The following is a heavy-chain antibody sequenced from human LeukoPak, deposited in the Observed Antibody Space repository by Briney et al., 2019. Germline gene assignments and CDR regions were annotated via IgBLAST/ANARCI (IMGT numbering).Heavy chain of an antibody. CDR2: INAGNGNT. CDR3: ARVLLAYYYDSSDYEKTIPEHNWFDP. D-gene: IGHD3-22*01. J-gene: IGHJ5*02. Sequence: GASVKVSCKASGYTFTSYAMHWVRQAPGQRLEWMGWINAGNGNTKYSQEVQGRVTITRDTSASTAYMELSSLRSEDTAVYYCARVLLAYYYDSSDYEKTIPEHNWFDPWGQGTLVTVSS. V-gene: IGHV1-3*03. CDR1: GYTFTSYA.